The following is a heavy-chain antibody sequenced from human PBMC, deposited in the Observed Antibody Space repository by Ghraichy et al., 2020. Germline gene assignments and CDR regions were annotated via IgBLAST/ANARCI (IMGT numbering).Heavy chain of an antibody. V-gene: IGHV1-46*03. CDR1: GYTFTSYY. J-gene: IGHJ4*02. CDR2: INPSGGST. Sequence: ASVKVSCKASGYTFTSYYMHWVRQAPGQGLEWMGIINPSGGSTSYAQKFQGRVTMTRDTSTSTVYMELSSLRSEDTAVYYCAREGMGDWSFERGYFDYWGRGTLVTVSS. D-gene: IGHD3-16*01. CDR3: AREGMGDWSFERGYFDY.